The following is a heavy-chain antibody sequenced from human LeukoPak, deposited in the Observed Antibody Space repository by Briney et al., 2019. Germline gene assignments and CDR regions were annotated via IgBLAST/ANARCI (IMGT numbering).Heavy chain of an antibody. J-gene: IGHJ6*03. Sequence: GEALKISCKGSGYSFTNYWIGWVRQMPGKGLEGMGIIYPGDSDTSYSPSFQGQVTISADKSIRTAYLQWSSLKASDTAMYYCARGPYCSTTNCYSPYYYYYMSVWGRGTTVTVSS. CDR1: GYSFTNYW. V-gene: IGHV5-51*01. CDR3: ARGPYCSTTNCYSPYYYYYMSV. CDR2: IYPGDSDT. D-gene: IGHD2-2*01.